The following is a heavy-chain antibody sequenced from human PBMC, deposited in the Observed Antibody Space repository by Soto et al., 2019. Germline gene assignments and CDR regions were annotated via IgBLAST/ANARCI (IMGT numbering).Heavy chain of an antibody. J-gene: IGHJ6*02. CDR1: GYTFTSYG. CDR2: ISAYNGNT. D-gene: IGHD4-17*01. Sequence: QVQLVQSGAEVKKPGASVKVSCKASGYTFTSYGISWVRQAPGQGLEWMGWISAYNGNTNYAEKLQGRVTMTTDTSTSTAYMELRSLRSDDTAVYYCARYHGDYYYYYGMDVWGQGTTVTVSS. CDR3: ARYHGDYYYYYGMDV. V-gene: IGHV1-18*01.